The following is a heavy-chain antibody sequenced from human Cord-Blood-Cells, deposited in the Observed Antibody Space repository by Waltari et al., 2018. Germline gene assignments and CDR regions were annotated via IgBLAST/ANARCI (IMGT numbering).Heavy chain of an antibody. CDR2: IYHSGST. CDR1: GYSISSGYY. CDR3: ASGQWELRVYDY. V-gene: IGHV4-38-2*01. D-gene: IGHD1-26*01. J-gene: IGHJ4*02. Sequence: QVQLQESGPGLVKPSETLSLPCAVSGYSISSGYYWGWIRQPPGKGLEWIGSIYHSGSTYYNPSLKSRVTISVDTSKNQFSLKLSSVTAADTAVYYCASGQWELRVYDYWGQGTLVTVSS.